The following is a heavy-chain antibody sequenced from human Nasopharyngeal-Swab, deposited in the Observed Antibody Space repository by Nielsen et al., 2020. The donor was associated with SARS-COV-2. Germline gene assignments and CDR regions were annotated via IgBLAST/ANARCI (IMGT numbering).Heavy chain of an antibody. CDR3: AREPGGAAAGPLFDY. D-gene: IGHD6-13*01. Sequence: IRQSPSRGLEWLGRTYYRSKWYNDYAVSVKSRITINPDTSKNQFSLQLNSVTPEDTAVYYCAREPGGAAAGPLFDYWGQGTLGTVSS. V-gene: IGHV6-1*01. CDR2: TYYRSKWYN. J-gene: IGHJ4*02.